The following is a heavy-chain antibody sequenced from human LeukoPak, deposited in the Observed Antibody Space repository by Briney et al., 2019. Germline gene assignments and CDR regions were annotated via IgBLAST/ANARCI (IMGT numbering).Heavy chain of an antibody. V-gene: IGHV3-21*01. CDR1: GFTFSSYS. J-gene: IGHJ4*02. CDR2: ISSSSSYI. CDR3: VAYYYGSGSYYNVFM. D-gene: IGHD3-10*01. Sequence: PGGSLRLSCAASGFTFSSYSGKWVRQAPGKGLEWVSSISSSSSYIYYADSVKGRFTISRDNAKNSLYLQMNSLRAEDTAVYYCVAYYYGSGSYYNVFMWGQGTLVTVSS.